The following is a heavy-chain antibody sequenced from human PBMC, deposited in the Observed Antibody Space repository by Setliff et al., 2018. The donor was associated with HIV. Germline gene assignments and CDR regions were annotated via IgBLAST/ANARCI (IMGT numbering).Heavy chain of an antibody. D-gene: IGHD1-26*01. J-gene: IGHJ6*03. V-gene: IGHV4-31*03. CDR3: ARRRPPPSGAYSQYYMDV. CDR2: IYYIGRT. Sequence: SSETLSLTCTVSGGSISSGRSYCNWIRQHPGKGLEFIGYIYYIGRTFYNPSLESGVTISVDTSKNQFSLKLSSVTAADTAVYYCARRRPPPSGAYSQYYMDVWGKGTTVTVSS. CDR1: GGSISSGRSY.